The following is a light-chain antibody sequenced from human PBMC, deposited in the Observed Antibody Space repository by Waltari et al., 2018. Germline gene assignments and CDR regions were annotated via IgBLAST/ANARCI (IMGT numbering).Light chain of an antibody. CDR3: YSTDYTGNYWV. V-gene: IGLV3-10*01. CDR1: ALPNKY. Sequence: SYELTQPPSVSVSPGHTARITCSGEALPNKYAYWYRQKSGQAPVLVIYEDTKRPSGVPERFSASNSGAVATLTITGVQVEDEADYYCYSTDYTGNYWVFGGGTKLTVL. J-gene: IGLJ3*02. CDR2: EDT.